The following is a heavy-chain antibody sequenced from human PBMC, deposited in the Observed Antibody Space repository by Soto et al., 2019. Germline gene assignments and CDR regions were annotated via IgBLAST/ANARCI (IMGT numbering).Heavy chain of an antibody. Sequence: SETLSLTCAVSGGSISSSNWWHWVRQPPGKGLEWIGEIHHSGTTNYNPSLKSRVAISVDKSKNQFSLRLNSVTAADTAVYYCARVRQYCSGTSCYLDPSGQGTLVTVSS. CDR2: IHHSGTT. CDR3: ARVRQYCSGTSCYLDP. J-gene: IGHJ5*02. D-gene: IGHD2-2*01. V-gene: IGHV4-4*02. CDR1: GGSISSSNW.